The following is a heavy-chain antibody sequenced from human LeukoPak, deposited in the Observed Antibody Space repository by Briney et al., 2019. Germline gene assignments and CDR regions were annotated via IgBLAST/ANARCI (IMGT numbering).Heavy chain of an antibody. V-gene: IGHV3-7*03. Sequence: GGSLRLSCKASGFSFSNYWMSWVRQAPGKGLEWVASIKQDESEKYYVDSVKGRFTTSRDNAKSSLYLQMNALRGEDTAVYYCARLVGDVTTWDCWGQGTHVTVSS. CDR1: GFSFSNYW. CDR3: ARLVGDVTTWDC. CDR2: IKQDESEK. J-gene: IGHJ4*02. D-gene: IGHD1-26*01.